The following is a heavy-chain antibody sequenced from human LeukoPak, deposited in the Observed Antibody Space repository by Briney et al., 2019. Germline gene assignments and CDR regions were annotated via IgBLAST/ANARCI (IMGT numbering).Heavy chain of an antibody. D-gene: IGHD3-22*01. CDR3: ARLVDYYDSSGYFDY. CDR1: GGSINSYSYY. J-gene: IGHJ4*02. Sequence: SETLSLTCTVSGGSINSYSYYWGWIRQPPGRGLEWIGSIYYSGSTYYNPSLKSRVTISVDTSRNQFSLKLNSVTAAATAVYYCARLVDYYDSSGYFDYWGQGTLVTVSS. CDR2: IYYSGST. V-gene: IGHV4-39*01.